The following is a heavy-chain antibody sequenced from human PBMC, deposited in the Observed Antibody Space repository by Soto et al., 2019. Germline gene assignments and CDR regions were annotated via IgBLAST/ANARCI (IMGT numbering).Heavy chain of an antibody. CDR1: GGSISSSNW. D-gene: IGHD6-6*01. CDR3: ARSIFP. Sequence: SETLSLTCAVSGGSISSSNWWSWVRQPPGKGLEWIGYIYYSGSTNYNPSLKSRVTISVDTSKNQFSLKLSSVTAADTAVYYCARSIFPWGQGTMVTVSS. CDR2: IYYSGST. V-gene: IGHV4-4*02. J-gene: IGHJ3*01.